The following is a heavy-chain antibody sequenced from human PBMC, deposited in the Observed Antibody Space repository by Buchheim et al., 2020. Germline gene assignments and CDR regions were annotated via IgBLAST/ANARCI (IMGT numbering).Heavy chain of an antibody. CDR1: GFTFKNAW. CDR3: ATDPDSSSYYSFDY. CDR2: IKSKFDGATS. Sequence: EVKLVDSGGGLVKPGGSLKISCAASGFTFKNAWMSWVRQAPGKGLEWVGRIKSKFDGATSDYAAPVQGRFSISRYDSKQLLTMQMDSLKTEDTAVYYCATDPDSSSYYSFDYWGQG. V-gene: IGHV3-15*01. D-gene: IGHD3-22*01. J-gene: IGHJ4*02.